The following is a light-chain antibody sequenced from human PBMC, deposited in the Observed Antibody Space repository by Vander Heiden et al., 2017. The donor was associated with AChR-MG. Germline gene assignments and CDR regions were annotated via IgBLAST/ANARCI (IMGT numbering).Light chain of an antibody. Sequence: DIVMTQTPLSLSVTPGQPASISCKSSQSLLHSDGKTYLYWYLQKPGQSPQLLIYEVSNRCSGVPDRFSGSGSGTAFTLKISRVEAEDVGVYYCRQRIQLPITFGQGTRLDIK. CDR2: EVS. V-gene: IGKV2D-29*02. CDR1: QSLLHSDGKTY. J-gene: IGKJ5*01. CDR3: RQRIQLPIT.